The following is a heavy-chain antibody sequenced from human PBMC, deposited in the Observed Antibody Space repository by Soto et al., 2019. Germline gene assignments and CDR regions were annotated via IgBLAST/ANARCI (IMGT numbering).Heavy chain of an antibody. CDR3: ARDPIAARPLYNWFDP. Sequence: SVKVSCKASGGTFSSYAISWVRQAPGQGLEWMGGIIPIFGTANYAQKFQGRVTINADKSRSTAYMELSSLRSEDTAVYYCARDPIAARPLYNWFDPWGQGTLVTVSS. V-gene: IGHV1-69*06. D-gene: IGHD6-6*01. CDR1: GGTFSSYA. CDR2: IIPIFGTA. J-gene: IGHJ5*02.